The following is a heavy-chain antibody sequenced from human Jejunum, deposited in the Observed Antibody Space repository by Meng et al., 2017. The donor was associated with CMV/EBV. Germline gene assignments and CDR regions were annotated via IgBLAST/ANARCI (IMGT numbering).Heavy chain of an antibody. CDR2: IRGDDGRT. CDR3: AKARDFDS. D-gene: IGHD5-24*01. CDR1: GFIFSAYA. V-gene: IGHV3-23*01. Sequence: LSCAASGFIFSAYAMHWVRQPPGKGLEWVSGIRGDDGRTFYAASVKGRFTISRDNSKNTLYLQMNSLRAEDTAVYYCAKARDFDSWGQGTLVTVSS. J-gene: IGHJ4*02.